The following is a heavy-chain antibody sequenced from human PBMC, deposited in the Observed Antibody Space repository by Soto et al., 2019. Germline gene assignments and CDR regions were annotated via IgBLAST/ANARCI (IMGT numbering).Heavy chain of an antibody. V-gene: IGHV4-30-4*01. Sequence: ASETLSLTCTVSGGSISSGDYYWSWIRQPPGKGLEWIGYIYYSGSTYYNPSLQSRVSMSVDTSKNLFSLRLSSVTAADTAVYFCAREDDGGDRDYYGLDVWGQGTTVTVSS. CDR1: GGSISSGDYY. CDR2: IYYSGST. D-gene: IGHD2-21*02. CDR3: AREDDGGDRDYYGLDV. J-gene: IGHJ6*02.